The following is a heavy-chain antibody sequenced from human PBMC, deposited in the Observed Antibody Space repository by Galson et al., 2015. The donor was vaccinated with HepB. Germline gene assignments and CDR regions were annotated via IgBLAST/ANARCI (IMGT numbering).Heavy chain of an antibody. J-gene: IGHJ4*02. V-gene: IGHV1-18*01. CDR1: GYTFTSHG. Sequence: QSGAEVKEPGASVKVSCKASGYTFTSHGISWVRQAPGQGLEWMGWISAYNGNTKYAQKFQGRVTMTTDTSTNTAYMELRNLRSDHTAVYYGARDLADFDFWGQGTLVTVSS. CDR2: ISAYNGNT. D-gene: IGHD3-3*02. CDR3: ARDLADFDF.